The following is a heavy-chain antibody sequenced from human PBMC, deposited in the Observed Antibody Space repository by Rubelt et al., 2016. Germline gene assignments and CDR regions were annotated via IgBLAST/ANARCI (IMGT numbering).Heavy chain of an antibody. J-gene: IGHJ6*03. Sequence: QVQLQQWGAGLLKPSETLSLTCAVYGGSFSGYYWSWIRQPPGKGLEWIGEINHSGSTNYNPSLKSRVTISVDTSKNQFSLKLSSVTAADTAVDYCARSVNYYYYYMDVWGKGTTVTVSS. CDR3: ARSVNYYYYYMDV. CDR2: INHSGST. CDR1: GGSFSGYY. V-gene: IGHV4-34*01.